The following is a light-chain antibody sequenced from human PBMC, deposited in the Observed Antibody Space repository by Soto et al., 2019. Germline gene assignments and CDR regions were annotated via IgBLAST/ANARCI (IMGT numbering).Light chain of an antibody. CDR1: QSVSSF. CDR3: QQYGSSPGT. CDR2: HTS. V-gene: IGKV3-11*01. J-gene: IGKJ5*01. Sequence: IVLTQSPAPLSLSKGERATLSCRASQSVSSFLAWYQQKPGQAPRLLIYHTSNRATGIPARFRGSGSGTDCTLTINRLEPEDVAVYYCQQYGSSPGTFGQGTRLEIK.